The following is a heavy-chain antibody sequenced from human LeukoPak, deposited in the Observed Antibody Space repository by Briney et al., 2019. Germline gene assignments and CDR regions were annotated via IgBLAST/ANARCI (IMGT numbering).Heavy chain of an antibody. CDR2: ISSSSSYI. Sequence: GGSLRLSCAASGFTFSSYSMNWVRQAPGKGLEWVSSISSSSSYIYYADSVKGRFTISRDNAKNSLYLQMNSLRAEDTAVYYCARDGKEAIGYYYYMDVWGKGTTVTVSS. CDR1: GFTFSSYS. J-gene: IGHJ6*03. CDR3: ARDGKEAIGYYYYMDV. D-gene: IGHD2-2*02. V-gene: IGHV3-21*04.